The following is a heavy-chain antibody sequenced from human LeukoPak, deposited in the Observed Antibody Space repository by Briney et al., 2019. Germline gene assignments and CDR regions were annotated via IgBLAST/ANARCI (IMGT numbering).Heavy chain of an antibody. CDR2: ISGSAAST. CDR3: ARYTSVSMRVVLNT. V-gene: IGHV3-23*01. J-gene: IGHJ5*02. Sequence: PGGSLRLSCAASGFTFSSYAMSWVRQAPGKGLEWVSAISGSAASTYYADSVKGRFTISRDYSKNTLYLQMNSLRADDTAVYYCARYTSVSMRVVLNTWGQGTLVTVSS. CDR1: GFTFSSYA. D-gene: IGHD3-22*01.